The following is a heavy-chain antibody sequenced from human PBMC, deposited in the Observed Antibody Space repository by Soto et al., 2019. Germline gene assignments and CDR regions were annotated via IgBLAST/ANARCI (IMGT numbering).Heavy chain of an antibody. CDR2: ISYDGSNK. J-gene: IGHJ4*02. V-gene: IGHV3-30*18. CDR3: AKVDTAMVDFDY. D-gene: IGHD5-18*01. Sequence: QVQLVESGGGVVQPGRSLRLSCAASGFTFSSYGMHWVRQAPGKGLEWVAVISYDGSNKYYADSVMGRFTISRDNSKNTLYLQMNSLRAEDTAVYYCAKVDTAMVDFDYWGQGTLVTVSS. CDR1: GFTFSSYG.